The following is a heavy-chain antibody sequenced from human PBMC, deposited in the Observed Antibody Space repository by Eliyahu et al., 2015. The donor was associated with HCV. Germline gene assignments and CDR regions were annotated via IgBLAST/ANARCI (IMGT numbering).Heavy chain of an antibody. J-gene: IGHJ6*02. CDR3: ARDQEDRQQLPNHHYYYYYGMDV. CDR1: GFTFXSXA. Sequence: QVQLVESGGGVVQPGRSLRLSCAASGFTFXSXAXHWVRRAPGKGLEWVAVISYDGSNKYYADSVKGRFTISRDNSKNTLYLQMNSLRAEDTAVYYCARDQEDRQQLPNHHYYYYYGMDVWGQGTTVTVSS. CDR2: ISYDGSNK. D-gene: IGHD6-13*01. V-gene: IGHV3-30-3*01.